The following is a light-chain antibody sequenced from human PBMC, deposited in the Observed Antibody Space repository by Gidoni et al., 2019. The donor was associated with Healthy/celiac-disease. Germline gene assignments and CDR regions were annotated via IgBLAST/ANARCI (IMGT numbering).Light chain of an antibody. CDR2: GAS. CDR1: QSVSSSY. V-gene: IGKV3-20*01. J-gene: IGKJ2*01. Sequence: PGTLSLSPGERATLSCSASQSVSSSYLAWYQQKPGQAPRLLIYGASSRATGIPDRFSGSGSGTDFTLTISRLEPEDFAVYYCQQYGSSLYTFGQGTKLEIK. CDR3: QQYGSSLYT.